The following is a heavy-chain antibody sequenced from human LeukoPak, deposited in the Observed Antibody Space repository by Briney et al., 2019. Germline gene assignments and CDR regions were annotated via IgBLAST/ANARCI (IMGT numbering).Heavy chain of an antibody. CDR2: INTNTGNP. J-gene: IGHJ6*02. Sequence: GASVKVSCKASGYTFTSYAMNWVRQAPGQGLEWMGWINTNTGNPTYAQGFTGRFVFSLDTSVSTAYLQISSLKAEDTAVHYCARGPDIVVVPAAFYYYYYGMDVWGQGTTVTVSS. D-gene: IGHD2-2*01. CDR3: ARGPDIVVVPAAFYYYYYGMDV. V-gene: IGHV7-4-1*02. CDR1: GYTFTSYA.